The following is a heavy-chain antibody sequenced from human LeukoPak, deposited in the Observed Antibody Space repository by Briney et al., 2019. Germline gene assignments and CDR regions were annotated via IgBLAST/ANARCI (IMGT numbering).Heavy chain of an antibody. V-gene: IGHV3-48*03. J-gene: IGHJ1*01. CDR1: GFTFSSYE. CDR2: ISSSGTTI. Sequence: PGGSLRLSCAASGFTFSSYEMNWVRQAPGKGLEWVSYISSSGTTIYYADSVKGRFTISGDNAKNSLYLQMNSLRAEDTAVYYCARGRVGARSEYFQHWGQGTLVTVSS. D-gene: IGHD1-26*01. CDR3: ARGRVGARSEYFQH.